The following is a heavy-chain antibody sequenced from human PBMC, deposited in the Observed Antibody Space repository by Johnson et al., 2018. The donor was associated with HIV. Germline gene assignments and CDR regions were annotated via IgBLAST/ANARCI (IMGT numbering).Heavy chain of an antibody. J-gene: IGHJ3*01. CDR2: INWNGGSK. V-gene: IGHV3-20*04. CDR1: GFIFDEYG. Sequence: VQLVESGGGVVRPGGSLRLSCVGFGFIFDEYGLNWVRQAPGMGLEWVSGINWNGGSKGYADSVKGRCTISRDNGKNSLYLQMNSLRAEDTAFYYCARRDSGSLSFDLWGQGTMVTVSS. D-gene: IGHD1-26*01. CDR3: ARRDSGSLSFDL.